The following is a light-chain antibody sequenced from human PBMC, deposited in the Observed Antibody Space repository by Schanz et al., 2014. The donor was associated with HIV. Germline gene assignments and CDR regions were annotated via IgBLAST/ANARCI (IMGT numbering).Light chain of an antibody. J-gene: IGLJ2*01. CDR2: YDS. V-gene: IGLV3-21*04. Sequence: SYELTQPPSVSVAPGKTARITCGGNNIGGKSVHWYQQKPGQAPVLVIYYDSDRPSGIPERFSGSNSGNTATLTISRVEAGDEADYYCQVWDSSSEHPVFGGGTKLTVL. CDR3: QVWDSSSEHPV. CDR1: NIGGKS.